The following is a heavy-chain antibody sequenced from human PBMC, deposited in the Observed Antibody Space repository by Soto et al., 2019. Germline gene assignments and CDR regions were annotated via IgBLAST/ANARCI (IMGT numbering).Heavy chain of an antibody. CDR1: GYTFTSYG. CDR2: ISAHNGNT. D-gene: IGHD1-1*01. V-gene: IGHV1-18*01. J-gene: IGHJ4*02. Sequence: QVHLVQSGAEVKKPGASVKVSCKASGYTFTSYGITWVRQAPGQGLEWMGWISAHNGNTDYTQKLQGRVIVTSDTSTSTAYMELRSLRSDDTAVYYCARGRYGDYWGQGALVTVSS. CDR3: ARGRYGDY.